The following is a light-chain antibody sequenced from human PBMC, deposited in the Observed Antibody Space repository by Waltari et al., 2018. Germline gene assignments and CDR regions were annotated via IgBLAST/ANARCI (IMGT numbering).Light chain of an antibody. Sequence: QLVLTQSPSASASLGASVKLTCTLSSRHSTHAIAWHQQQPEKGPRYLRQVNSDGSHSKGDKIPDRFSGSSSGAEHYLTISSLQSEDEADYYCQTGGHGTWVFGGGTKLTVL. CDR1: SRHSTHA. CDR2: VNSDGSH. V-gene: IGLV4-69*01. J-gene: IGLJ3*02. CDR3: QTGGHGTWV.